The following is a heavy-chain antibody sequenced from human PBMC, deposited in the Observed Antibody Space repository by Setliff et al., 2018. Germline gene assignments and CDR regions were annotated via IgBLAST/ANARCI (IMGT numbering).Heavy chain of an antibody. CDR1: GYTFTSYD. CDR3: ARGRAFYYESSGYFDY. D-gene: IGHD3-22*01. Sequence: ASVKVSCKASGYTFTSYDINWVRQATGQGLEWMGWMNPNSGNTGYAQKFQGRVTMTRNTSISTAYMELSSLRSEGTAVYYCARGRAFYYESSGYFDYWGQGTLVTVS. CDR2: MNPNSGNT. V-gene: IGHV1-8*01. J-gene: IGHJ4*02.